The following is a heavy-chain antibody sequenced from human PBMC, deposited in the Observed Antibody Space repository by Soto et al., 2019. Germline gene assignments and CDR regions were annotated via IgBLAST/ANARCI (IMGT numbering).Heavy chain of an antibody. CDR3: ARGHYYDSSGYYPLCDS. Sequence: SGPTLVNPTHTLTVTCTFSGFSLGTSGMCVSWIRQPPGKALEWLALIDWDDDKYYSTSLKTRLTISKDTSKNQVVLTMTNMDPVDTATYYCARGHYYDSSGYYPLCDSWGKGTLVTVSS. D-gene: IGHD3-22*01. CDR2: IDWDDDK. V-gene: IGHV2-70*01. CDR1: GFSLGTSGMC. J-gene: IGHJ4*02.